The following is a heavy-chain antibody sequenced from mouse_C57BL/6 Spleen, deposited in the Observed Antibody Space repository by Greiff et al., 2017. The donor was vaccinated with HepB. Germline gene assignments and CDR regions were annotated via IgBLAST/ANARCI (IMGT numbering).Heavy chain of an antibody. Sequence: EVQVVESGGGLVKPGGSLKLSCAASGFTFSSYAMSWVRQTPEKRLEWVATISDGGSYTYYPDNVKGRFTISRDNAKNNLYLQMSHLKSEDTAMYYCARDPLYYGSSYGYFDVWGTRTTVTVSS. CDR1: GFTFSSYA. CDR3: ARDPLYYGSSYGYFDV. D-gene: IGHD1-1*01. CDR2: ISDGGSYT. J-gene: IGHJ1*03. V-gene: IGHV5-4*01.